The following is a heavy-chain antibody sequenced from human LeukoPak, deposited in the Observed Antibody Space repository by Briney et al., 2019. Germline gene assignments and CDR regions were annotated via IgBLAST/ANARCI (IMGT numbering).Heavy chain of an antibody. D-gene: IGHD6-19*01. V-gene: IGHV4-30-2*01. CDR3: ARAVAGPLDY. CDR2: IYHSGST. Sequence: PSQTLSLTCAVSGGSISSGGYSWSWIRQPPGKGLEWTGYIYHSGSTYYNPSLKSRVTISVDRSKNQFSLKLSSVTAADTAVYYCARAVAGPLDYWGQGTLVTVSS. J-gene: IGHJ4*02. CDR1: GGSISSGGYS.